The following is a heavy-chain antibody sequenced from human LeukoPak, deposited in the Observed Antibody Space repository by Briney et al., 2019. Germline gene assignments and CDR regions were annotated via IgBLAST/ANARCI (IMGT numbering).Heavy chain of an antibody. CDR3: AKDLTPASENSGVEN. J-gene: IGHJ4*02. CDR2: ISWNSGII. Sequence: PGGSLRLSCAASGFTFDDYAMHWVRQVPGEGLEWVSSISWNSGIIDYADSVKGRFTISRDNAKNSLYLQMNSLRPEDTALYFCAKDLTPASENSGVENWGQGTLVTVSS. D-gene: IGHD2-15*01. V-gene: IGHV3-9*01. CDR1: GFTFDDYA.